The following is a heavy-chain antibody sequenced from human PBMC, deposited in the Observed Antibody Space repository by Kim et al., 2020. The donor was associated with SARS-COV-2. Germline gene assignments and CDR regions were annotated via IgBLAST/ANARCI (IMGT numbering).Heavy chain of an antibody. CDR1: GGTFSSYA. CDR2: IIPIFGTA. V-gene: IGHV1-69*13. Sequence: SVKVSCKASGGTFSSYAISWVRQAPGQGLEWMGGIIPIFGTANYAQKFQGRVTITADESTSTAYMELSSLRSEDTAVYYCARDRRSSGYYELGQERYGMDVWGQGTTVTVSS. J-gene: IGHJ6*02. D-gene: IGHD3-22*01. CDR3: ARDRRSSGYYELGQERYGMDV.